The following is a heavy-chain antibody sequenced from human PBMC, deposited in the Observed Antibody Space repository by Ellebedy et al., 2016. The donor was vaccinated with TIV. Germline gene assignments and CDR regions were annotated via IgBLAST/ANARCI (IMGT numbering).Heavy chain of an antibody. V-gene: IGHV3-74*01. Sequence: GESLKISCAASGFTLSNYWMHWVRQAPGKGLVWVSRIHKDGSGANYADSVKGRFTISRDNANNALYLQMDSLRADDTAVYYCVRDTNRSDRGRYVGDYWGQGTLVTVSS. CDR1: GFTLSNYW. CDR2: IHKDGSGA. J-gene: IGHJ4*02. D-gene: IGHD1-26*01. CDR3: VRDTNRSDRGRYVGDY.